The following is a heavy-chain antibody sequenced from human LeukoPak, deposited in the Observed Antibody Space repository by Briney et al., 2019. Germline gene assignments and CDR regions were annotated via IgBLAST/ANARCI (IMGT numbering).Heavy chain of an antibody. CDR3: ARDGLDSAFDI. D-gene: IGHD3-10*01. Sequence: SQTLSLTCTVSGGSISSGGYYWSWIRQHPGKGLEWIGYIYYSGSTYYNPSLMSRVTISVDTSKNQFSLKLSSVTAADTAVYYCARDGLDSAFDIWGQGTMVTVSS. J-gene: IGHJ3*02. V-gene: IGHV4-31*03. CDR2: IYYSGST. CDR1: GGSISSGGYY.